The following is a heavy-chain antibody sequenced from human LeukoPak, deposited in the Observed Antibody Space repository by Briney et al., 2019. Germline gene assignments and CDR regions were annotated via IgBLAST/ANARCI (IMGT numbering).Heavy chain of an antibody. J-gene: IGHJ3*02. CDR2: IYSGGST. Sequence: GGSLRLSCAASGFTVSSNYMSWVRQAPGKGLEWVSVIYSGGSTYYADSVKGRFTISRDNAKNSLYLQMNSLRAEDMALYYCAKDMRRLAAAGTSFDIWGQGTMVTVSS. D-gene: IGHD6-13*01. V-gene: IGHV3-53*05. CDR3: AKDMRRLAAAGTSFDI. CDR1: GFTVSSNY.